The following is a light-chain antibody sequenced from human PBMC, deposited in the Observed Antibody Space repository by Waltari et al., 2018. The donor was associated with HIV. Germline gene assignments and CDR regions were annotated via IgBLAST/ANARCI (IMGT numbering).Light chain of an antibody. V-gene: IGLV2-11*01. CDR1: SSDVGGYNY. CDR3: CSYAGSYTLV. J-gene: IGLJ2*01. CDR2: DFS. Sequence: QSALTQPRSVSGSPGQSVTISCTGTSSDVGGYNYVSWYQQPPGKAPKLMIYDFSKRPSWVPDRFSGSKCGNTASLTISGLQSEDEADYYCCSYAGSYTLVVGGGTKLTVL.